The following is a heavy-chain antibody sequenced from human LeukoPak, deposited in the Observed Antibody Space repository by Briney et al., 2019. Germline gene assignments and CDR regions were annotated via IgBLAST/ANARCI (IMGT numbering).Heavy chain of an antibody. J-gene: IGHJ4*02. Sequence: HPGGSLRLSCAASGFTFSSNEMNWVRQAPGKGLEWVSYISSGGTIIYYADSVRGRFTISRDNAKNSLYLQMNSLRAEDTAVYYCARDWFVDWGQGTLVIVSS. CDR2: ISSGGTII. CDR1: GFTFSSNE. CDR3: ARDWFVD. V-gene: IGHV3-48*03.